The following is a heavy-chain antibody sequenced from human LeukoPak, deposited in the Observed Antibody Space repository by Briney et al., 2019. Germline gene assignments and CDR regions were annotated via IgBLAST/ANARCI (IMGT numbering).Heavy chain of an antibody. D-gene: IGHD5-18*01. CDR1: GGFFRGYY. CDR2: INHIGST. Sequence: SETLSLTCAVYGGFFRGYYWCWSRQPPGKGRGWIGEINHIGSTNYNPSPTSRVTLSLDTSKNLFSLKLSAVAAADSDVYCCARGGAYSSAPFDYWGQGTLVTVSS. J-gene: IGHJ4*02. CDR3: ARGGAYSSAPFDY. V-gene: IGHV4-34*01.